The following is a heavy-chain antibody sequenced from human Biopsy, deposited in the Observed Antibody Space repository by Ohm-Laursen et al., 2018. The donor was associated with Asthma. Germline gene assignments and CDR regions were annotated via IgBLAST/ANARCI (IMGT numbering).Heavy chain of an antibody. CDR3: AGFCSGGNWPDY. J-gene: IGHJ4*02. Sequence: SDTLSLTCSVSGGSISSSYWSWIRQPPGKGLEWIGYIYHSGGTNYNPSLKSRVTMSVDTAKNQFSLKLSSVTAADTAVYYCAGFCSGGNWPDYWGQGTLVAVSS. V-gene: IGHV4-59*07. CDR1: GGSISSSY. CDR2: IYHSGGT. D-gene: IGHD2-15*01.